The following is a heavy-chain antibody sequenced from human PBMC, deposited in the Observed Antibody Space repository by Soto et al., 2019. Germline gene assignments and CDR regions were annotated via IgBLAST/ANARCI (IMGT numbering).Heavy chain of an antibody. V-gene: IGHV4-34*01. CDR2: INHSGST. D-gene: IGHD2-2*01. Sequence: PSETLSLTCAVSGGSFSGYYWSWIRQPPGKGLEWIGEINHSGSTNYNPSLKSRVTISVDTSKNQFSLKLSSVTAADTAVYYCARRVRYCSSTSCYSPYYYYYMDVWGKGTTVTVSS. J-gene: IGHJ6*03. CDR1: GGSFSGYY. CDR3: ARRVRYCSSTSCYSPYYYYYMDV.